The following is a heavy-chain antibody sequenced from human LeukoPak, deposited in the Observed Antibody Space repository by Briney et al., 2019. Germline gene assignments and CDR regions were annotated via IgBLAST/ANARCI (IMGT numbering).Heavy chain of an antibody. V-gene: IGHV3-48*04. CDR1: GFTFSSYS. CDR2: ISSSSSTI. CDR3: ARDPYSGSYGDYYYYYMDV. Sequence: PGGSLRLSCAASGFTFSSYSMNWVRQAPGKGLEWVSYISSSSSTIYYADSVRGRFTISRDNAKSSLYLQMNSLRAEDTAVYYCARDPYSGSYGDYYYYYMDVWGKGTTVTISS. J-gene: IGHJ6*03. D-gene: IGHD1-26*01.